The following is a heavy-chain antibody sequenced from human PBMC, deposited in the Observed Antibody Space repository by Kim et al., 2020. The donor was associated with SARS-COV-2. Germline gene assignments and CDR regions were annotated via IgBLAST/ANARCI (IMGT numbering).Heavy chain of an antibody. CDR1: GYTFTAYY. CDR2: INPNSGGT. Sequence: ASVKVSCMASGYTFTAYYIHWVRQAPGQGLEWMGCINPNSGGTDYAQKLQGRVAMTRGTSIRTTYMELSSLRSDDTAVYYCARGLEREFDYWGQGTLVTVSS. V-gene: IGHV1-2*02. CDR3: ARGLEREFDY. J-gene: IGHJ4*02. D-gene: IGHD1-1*01.